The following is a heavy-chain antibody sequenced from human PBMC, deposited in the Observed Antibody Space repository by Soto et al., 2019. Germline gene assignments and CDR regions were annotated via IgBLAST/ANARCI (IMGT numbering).Heavy chain of an antibody. D-gene: IGHD6-6*01. CDR2: IITIFGTA. J-gene: IGHJ6*02. CDR3: GAVEARYYYSCMDV. Sequence: QVQLVQSGAEVKKPGSSVKVSCKASGGTFSSYAISWVRQAPGQGLEWMGGIITIFGTANYAQKFQGRVTRTADESTSTAYMELSSQRSEYTAGYYCGAVEARYYYSCMDVCCQWTTVRVSS. V-gene: IGHV1-69*12. CDR1: GGTFSSYA.